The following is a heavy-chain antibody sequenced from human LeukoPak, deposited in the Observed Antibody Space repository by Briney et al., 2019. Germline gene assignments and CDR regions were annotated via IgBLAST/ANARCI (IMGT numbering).Heavy chain of an antibody. V-gene: IGHV3-21*01. CDR2: ISGGSSHI. J-gene: IGHJ4*02. Sequence: GGSRRLACTASGCTFSSYSMNWFRQAPGEGLEWVASISGGSSHIHYADSVKGRFTIFRDNAKNSLHLQMNSLGAEDTAVYYCARGGDYRNYASFSRNDYWGQGTLVTVSS. CDR3: ARGGDYRNYASFSRNDY. D-gene: IGHD4-11*01. CDR1: GCTFSSYS.